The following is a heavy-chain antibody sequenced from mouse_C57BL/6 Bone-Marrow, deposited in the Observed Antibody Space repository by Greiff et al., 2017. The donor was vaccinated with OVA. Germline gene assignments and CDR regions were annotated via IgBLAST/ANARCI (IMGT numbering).Heavy chain of an antibody. CDR1: GFNIKDDY. CDR3: TTSFIITKYAMDY. CDR2: IDPENGDT. J-gene: IGHJ4*01. V-gene: IGHV14-4*01. D-gene: IGHD1-1*01. Sequence: VQLQQSGAELVRPGASVKLSCTASGFNIKDDYMHWVKQRPEQGLEWIGWIDPENGDTEYASKFQGKATITADTSSNTAYLQLSSLTSEDTAVYYCTTSFIITKYAMDYWGQGTSVTVSS.